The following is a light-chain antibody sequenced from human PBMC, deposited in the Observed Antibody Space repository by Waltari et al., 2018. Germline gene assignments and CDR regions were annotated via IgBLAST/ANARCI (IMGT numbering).Light chain of an antibody. Sequence: QSALTQPASVSGSPGQSITISCTGTSSDVGYYNYVSWYQQHPGKAPKLMIYDVSKRPSGFSNRFSGSKAGNTASLTISGLQAEDEADYYCSSYTTSTTLVFGGGTKLTVL. CDR2: DVS. CDR1: SSDVGYYNY. V-gene: IGLV2-14*01. CDR3: SSYTTSTTLV. J-gene: IGLJ3*02.